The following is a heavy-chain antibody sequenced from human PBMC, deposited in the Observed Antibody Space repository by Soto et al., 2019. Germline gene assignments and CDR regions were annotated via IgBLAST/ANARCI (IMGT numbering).Heavy chain of an antibody. CDR2: IWFDGSDK. D-gene: IGHD2-15*01. CDR3: ARLYCSASSCYSVGAFDI. V-gene: IGHV3-33*01. J-gene: IGHJ3*02. CDR1: GFTFSSYG. Sequence: AGGSLRLSCAASGFTFSSYGMHWVRQAPGKGLEWVALIWFDGSDKYYTESVKGRFTISRDNSKSTLYLQMNSLRAEDTAVYYCARLYCSASSCYSVGAFDIRGQGTMVTVS.